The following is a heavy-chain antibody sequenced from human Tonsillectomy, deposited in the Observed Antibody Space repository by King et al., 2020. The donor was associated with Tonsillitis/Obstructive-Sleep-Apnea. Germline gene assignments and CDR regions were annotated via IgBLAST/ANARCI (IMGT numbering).Heavy chain of an antibody. J-gene: IGHJ4*02. Sequence: VQLQESGPGLVKPSETLSLTCTVSSGSINDYYWNWIRQPPEKGLEWIGYGHDSGSTKYNPSLKSRIPISVKPSQNQFSLELTSVTAADTALYYCAKDGWLSSGWGGGFDYWGQGILVTVSS. D-gene: IGHD6-19*01. CDR2: GHDSGST. CDR3: AKDGWLSSGWGGGFDY. CDR1: SGSINDYY. V-gene: IGHV4-59*01.